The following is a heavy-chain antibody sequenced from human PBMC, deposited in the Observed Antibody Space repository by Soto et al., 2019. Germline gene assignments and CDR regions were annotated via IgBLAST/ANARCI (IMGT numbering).Heavy chain of an antibody. J-gene: IGHJ4*02. D-gene: IGHD2-15*01. V-gene: IGHV3-23*01. Sequence: PGGSLRLSCADSGFTFNNYCMAWVGQSPGKGLEWVSVISGSGGSTHYADSVQGRFSISRDNSKNTVYLQMNSLGVEDTALYYCAKVIVVIAAAGDYFDSWGQGTLVTVSS. CDR2: ISGSGGST. CDR1: GFTFNNYC. CDR3: AKVIVVIAAAGDYFDS.